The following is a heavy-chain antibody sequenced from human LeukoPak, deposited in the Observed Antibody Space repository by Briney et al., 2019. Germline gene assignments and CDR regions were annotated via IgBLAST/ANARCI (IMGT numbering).Heavy chain of an antibody. J-gene: IGHJ4*02. CDR3: AREISWPRTYYGSGSYYKY. V-gene: IGHV1-2*02. CDR2: INPNSGGT. CDR1: GYTFTGYY. Sequence: WASVKVSCKASGYTFTGYYMHWVRQAPGQGLEWMGWINPNSGGTNYAQKFQGRVTMTRDTSISTAYMELSRLRSDDTAVYYCAREISWPRTYYGSGSYYKYWGQGTLVTVSS. D-gene: IGHD3-10*01.